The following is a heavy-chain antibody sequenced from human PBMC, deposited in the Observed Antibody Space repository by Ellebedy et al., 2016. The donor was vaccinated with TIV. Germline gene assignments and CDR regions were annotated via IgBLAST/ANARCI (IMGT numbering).Heavy chain of an antibody. CDR2: ISNTGRT. CDR1: GASISSSY. D-gene: IGHD3-16*01. Sequence: MPSETLSLTCTVSGASISSSYWSWIRQTPGKDLEWICYISNTGRTNYNPSLQRRVTISVDTSRNQFSLTLRSLTAADTAVYYWARDRRGSYDFGGQGTLLAVSS. CDR3: ARDRRGSYDF. V-gene: IGHV4-59*01. J-gene: IGHJ4*02.